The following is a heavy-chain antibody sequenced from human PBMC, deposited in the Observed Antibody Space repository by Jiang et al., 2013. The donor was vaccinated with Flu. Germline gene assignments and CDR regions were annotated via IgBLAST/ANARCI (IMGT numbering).Heavy chain of an antibody. CDR2: IYYSGST. CDR1: GGSISSYY. CDR3: ARDRGQQLFRGTYYYYGMDV. D-gene: IGHD6-13*01. V-gene: IGHV4-59*13. Sequence: PGLVKPSETLSLTCTVSGGSISSYYWSWIRQPPGKGLEWIGYIYYSGSTNYNPSLKSRVTISVDTSKNQFSLKLSSVTAADTAVYYCARDRGQQLFRGTYYYYGMDVWGQGTTVTVSS. J-gene: IGHJ6*02.